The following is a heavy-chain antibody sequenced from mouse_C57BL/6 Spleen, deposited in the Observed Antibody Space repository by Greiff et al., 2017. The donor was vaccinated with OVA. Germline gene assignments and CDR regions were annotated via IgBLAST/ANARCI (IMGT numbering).Heavy chain of an antibody. CDR3: TRGGIYDGTAMDY. J-gene: IGHJ4*01. V-gene: IGHV1-15*01. Sequence: QVQLQQSGAELVRPGASVTLSCKASGYTFTDYEMHWVKQTPVHGLEWIGAIDPETGGTAYNQKFKGKAILTADKSSSTAYMELRSLTSEDSAVYYCTRGGIYDGTAMDYWGQGTSVTVSS. CDR2: IDPETGGT. D-gene: IGHD2-3*01. CDR1: GYTFTDYE.